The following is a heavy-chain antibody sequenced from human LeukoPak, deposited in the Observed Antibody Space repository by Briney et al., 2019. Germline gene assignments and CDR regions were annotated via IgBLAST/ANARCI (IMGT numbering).Heavy chain of an antibody. V-gene: IGHV3-30*04. CDR3: ARDLEYSGAQGGAFDI. Sequence: GGSLRLSCAASGFTFSSYAMHWVRQAPGKGLEWVAVISYDGSNKYYADSVKGRFTISRDNSKNTLYLQMNSLRAEDTAVYYCARDLEYSGAQGGAFDIWGQGTMVTVSS. CDR2: ISYDGSNK. D-gene: IGHD1-26*01. J-gene: IGHJ3*02. CDR1: GFTFSSYA.